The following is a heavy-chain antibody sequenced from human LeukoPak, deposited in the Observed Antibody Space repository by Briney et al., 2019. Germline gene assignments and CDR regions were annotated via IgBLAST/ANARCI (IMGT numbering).Heavy chain of an antibody. J-gene: IGHJ6*03. V-gene: IGHV3-74*01. D-gene: IGHD2-2*01. Sequence: GGSLRLSCAASGFAFSTYWMHWVRQAPGKGLVWVSRINSDGSSTSYADSVKGRFTISRDNAKNTVYLQMNSLRAEDTAVYYCTIVRPYSSSTSCYFMVVWGKGTTVTVSS. CDR1: GFAFSTYW. CDR2: INSDGSST. CDR3: TIVRPYSSSTSCYFMVV.